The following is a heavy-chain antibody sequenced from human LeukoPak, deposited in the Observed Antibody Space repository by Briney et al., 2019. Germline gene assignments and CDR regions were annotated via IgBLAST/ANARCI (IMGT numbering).Heavy chain of an antibody. Sequence: GGSLRLSCAASGFTVSSNYMSWVRQAPGKGLEWVSVIYSGGSTYYADSVKGRFTISRDNSKNTLYLQMNSLRAEDTAVYYCARSSDYEEPCFDYWGQGTLVAVSS. CDR1: GFTVSSNY. D-gene: IGHD5-12*01. CDR3: ARSSDYEEPCFDY. J-gene: IGHJ4*02. V-gene: IGHV3-53*01. CDR2: IYSGGST.